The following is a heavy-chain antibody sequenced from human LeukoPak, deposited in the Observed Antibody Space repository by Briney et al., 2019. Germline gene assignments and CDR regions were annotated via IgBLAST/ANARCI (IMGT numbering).Heavy chain of an antibody. V-gene: IGHV3-48*01. CDR1: GFTFRSYE. J-gene: IGHJ4*02. CDR3: ARDEMRYDFWSGYYTEVYFDY. D-gene: IGHD3-3*01. Sequence: GGSLRLSCAASGFTFRSYEMNWVRQAPGKGLEWVSYISSSSSTIYYADSVKGRFTISRDNAKNSLYLQMNSLRAEDTAVYYCARDEMRYDFWSGYYTEVYFDYWGQGTLVTVSS. CDR2: ISSSSSTI.